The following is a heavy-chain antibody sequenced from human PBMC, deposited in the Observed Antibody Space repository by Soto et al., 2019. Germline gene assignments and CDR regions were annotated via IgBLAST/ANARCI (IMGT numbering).Heavy chain of an antibody. CDR3: ARDLRLRRGNYYYYGMDV. D-gene: IGHD4-17*01. CDR2: INPNSGGT. CDR1: GYTSTGYY. V-gene: IGHV1-2*04. J-gene: IGHJ6*02. Sequence: ASVKVSCKASGYTSTGYYMHWVRQAPGQGLEWMGWINPNSGGTNYAQKFQGWVTMTRDTSISTAYMELSRLRSDDTAVYYCARDLRLRRGNYYYYGMDVWGQGTTVTVSS.